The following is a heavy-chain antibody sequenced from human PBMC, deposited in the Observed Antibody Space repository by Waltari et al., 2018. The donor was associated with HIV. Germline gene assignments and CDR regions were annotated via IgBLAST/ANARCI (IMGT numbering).Heavy chain of an antibody. Sequence: DVQLVESGGDLVQIGGSLSLSCAGAGFAFYSYEMNWVRQAPGKGLEWIAYISSNGGAIHYADSVRGRFTISRDNAKSSLYLQMNSLRGEDTAIYYCARDDLIVRRPFGIWGQGTMVTV. CDR1: GFAFYSYE. J-gene: IGHJ3*02. CDR3: ARDDLIVRRPFGI. D-gene: IGHD3-16*02. CDR2: ISSNGGAI. V-gene: IGHV3-48*03.